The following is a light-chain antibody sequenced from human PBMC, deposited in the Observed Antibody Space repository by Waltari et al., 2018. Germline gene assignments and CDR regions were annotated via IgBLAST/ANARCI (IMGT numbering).Light chain of an antibody. CDR1: QSISSW. Sequence: DIQMTQSPSILSASVGDRVTITCRASQSISSWLAWYQQKPGKAPKLLIYDASSLGSGVPSRFSGSGSGTEFTLTISSLQPDDFATYYCQQYNSYSRTFGQGTKVEIK. CDR3: QQYNSYSRT. CDR2: DAS. J-gene: IGKJ1*01. V-gene: IGKV1-5*01.